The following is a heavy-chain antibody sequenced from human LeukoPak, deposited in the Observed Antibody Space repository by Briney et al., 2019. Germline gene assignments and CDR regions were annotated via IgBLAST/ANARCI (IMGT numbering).Heavy chain of an antibody. CDR3: ARELSIAAAGLNYYYMDV. D-gene: IGHD6-13*01. CDR1: GCTFTSYG. CDR2: ISAYNGNT. Sequence: ASVKVSCKASGCTFTSYGISWVRQAPGQGLEWMGWISAYNGNTNYAQKLQGRVTMTTDTSTSTAYMELRSLRSDDTAVYYCARELSIAAAGLNYYYMDVWGKGTTVTVSS. V-gene: IGHV1-18*01. J-gene: IGHJ6*03.